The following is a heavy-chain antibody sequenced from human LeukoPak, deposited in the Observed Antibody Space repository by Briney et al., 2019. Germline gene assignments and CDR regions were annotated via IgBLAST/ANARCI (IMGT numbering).Heavy chain of an antibody. D-gene: IGHD3-10*01. Sequence: SETLSLTCAVYGGSFSGYYWSWIRQPPGKGLEWIGEINHSGSTNYNPSLKSRVTISVDTSKNQFSLKLSSVTAADTAVYYCARHSVVLWFGELLSRWFDPWGQGTLVTVSS. J-gene: IGHJ5*02. CDR2: INHSGST. CDR1: GGSFSGYY. V-gene: IGHV4-34*01. CDR3: ARHSVVLWFGELLSRWFDP.